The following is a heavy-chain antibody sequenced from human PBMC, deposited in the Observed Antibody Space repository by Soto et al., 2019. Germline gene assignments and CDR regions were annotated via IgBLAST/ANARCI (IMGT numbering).Heavy chain of an antibody. CDR3: ARGLRIYYDRSGLHY. CDR1: GFTFSNYE. V-gene: IGHV3-48*03. J-gene: IGHJ4*02. Sequence: GGSLILSCAASGFTFSNYEMNWVRQTPGKGLEWVSYISYTGSTIYYADSVRGRFTISRDNSKNSLYLQMNSLGAEDTAVYYCARGLRIYYDRSGLHYWGQGTLVTVSS. D-gene: IGHD3-22*01. CDR2: ISYTGSTI.